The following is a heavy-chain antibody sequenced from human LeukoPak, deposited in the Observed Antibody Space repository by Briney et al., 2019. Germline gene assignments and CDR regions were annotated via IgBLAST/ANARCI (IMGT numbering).Heavy chain of an antibody. CDR1: GFTFSSYA. D-gene: IGHD3-3*01. V-gene: IGHV3-23*01. Sequence: GGSLRLSCAASGFTFSSYAMSWVRQAPGKGLEWVSAISGSGGSTYYADSVKGRFTISRDNSKNTLYLQMNSLRAKDTAVYYCAKFRAFWSGYCTGFHYYGMDVWGQGTTVTVSS. CDR2: ISGSGGST. CDR3: AKFRAFWSGYCTGFHYYGMDV. J-gene: IGHJ6*02.